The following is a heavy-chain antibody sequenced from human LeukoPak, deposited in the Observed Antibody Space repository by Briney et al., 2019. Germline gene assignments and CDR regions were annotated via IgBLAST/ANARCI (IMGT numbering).Heavy chain of an antibody. CDR2: ISSSGSTI. J-gene: IGHJ4*02. CDR1: GFIFSSYT. D-gene: IGHD3-3*01. Sequence: GGSLRLSCAASGFIFSSYTINWVRQAPGKGLEWVSYISSSGSTIYYADSVKGRFTISRDNAKNSLYLQMNSLRAEDTAVYYCARGPDFWSGYYAYWGQGTLVTVSS. V-gene: IGHV3-48*04. CDR3: ARGPDFWSGYYAY.